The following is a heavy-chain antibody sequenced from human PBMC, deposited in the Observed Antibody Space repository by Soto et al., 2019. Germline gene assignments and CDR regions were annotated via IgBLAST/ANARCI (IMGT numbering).Heavy chain of an antibody. CDR2: ISSGSSDT. Sequence: PGGSLRLSCAASGFTFSSSAMNWVRQAPGKGLEWVASISSGSSDTWYADSVKGRFIISRDNAQNSLFLQMNTLRPEDTAMYYCARVAYWGPGTQVTVSS. CDR1: GFTFSSSA. CDR3: ARVAY. J-gene: IGHJ4*02. V-gene: IGHV3-21*01.